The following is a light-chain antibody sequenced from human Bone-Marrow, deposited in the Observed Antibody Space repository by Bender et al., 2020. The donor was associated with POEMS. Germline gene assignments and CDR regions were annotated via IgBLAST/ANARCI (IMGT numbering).Light chain of an antibody. CDR1: SSDIGSYNL. CDR3: CSYAGSTTLL. CDR2: EVT. J-gene: IGLJ2*01. V-gene: IGLV2-23*01. Sequence: QSALTQPASVSGSPGQSITLSCTGTSSDIGSYNLVSWYQQHPGKVPKLIIYEVTKRPSGVSNRFSGSKSGNTASLTISGLQAEDEADYYCCSYAGSTTLLFGGGTKLTVL.